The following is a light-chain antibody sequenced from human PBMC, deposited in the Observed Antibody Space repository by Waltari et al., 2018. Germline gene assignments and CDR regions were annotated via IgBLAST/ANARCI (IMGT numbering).Light chain of an antibody. CDR2: AAT. CDR3: QQANSFPYT. Sequence: DMQMTQSPSSVSESLGNRVTITCRASRGISSWLAWYQQKPTEAPKRLIYAATSLESVVPPRFSGCGSGTDFTLAICSRQPADFATYFCQQANSFPYTFGQGTKLEIK. J-gene: IGKJ2*01. CDR1: RGISSW. V-gene: IGKV1-12*01.